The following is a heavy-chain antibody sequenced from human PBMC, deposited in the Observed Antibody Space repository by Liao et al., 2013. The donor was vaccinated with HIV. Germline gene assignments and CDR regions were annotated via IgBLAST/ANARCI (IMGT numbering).Heavy chain of an antibody. Sequence: QVQLQESGPGRVEPSGTLFLICTVSGDSISLYYWSWIRQPPGQGLEWIGYIYYGGNTTCSPSLKSRVTISIDTSKNQFSLKLTSVTAADTAVYYCARATFHPEDLVPRANHWYFDLWGRGTLVTVSA. CDR1: GDSISLYY. D-gene: IGHD2/OR15-2a*01. CDR3: ARATFHPEDLVPRANHWYFDL. J-gene: IGHJ2*01. V-gene: IGHV4-59*01. CDR2: IYYGGNT.